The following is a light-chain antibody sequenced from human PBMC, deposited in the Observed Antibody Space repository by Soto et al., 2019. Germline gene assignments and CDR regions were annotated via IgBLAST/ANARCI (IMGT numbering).Light chain of an antibody. Sequence: EIVLTQSPGTLSLSPGERATLSCRASQSVSSSYLAWYQQKPGQAPRLLIYGASSRATGIPDRFSGSGSGTDFTLTISRLVPEDFAVYYCQQYGSSLMYTFGQGTTLEIK. V-gene: IGKV3-20*01. CDR1: QSVSSSY. CDR3: QQYGSSLMYT. J-gene: IGKJ2*01. CDR2: GAS.